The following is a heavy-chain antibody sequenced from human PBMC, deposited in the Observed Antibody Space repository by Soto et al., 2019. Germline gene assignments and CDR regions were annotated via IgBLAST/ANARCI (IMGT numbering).Heavy chain of an antibody. V-gene: IGHV4-30-4*01. D-gene: IGHD3-22*01. Sequence: SETLSLTCRVSGDSSNTEHYWIWIRQPPGKRLEWIGHIYYTGGTFYSPSLKSRLSLSIDTSKNQFSLRLSSVTAADTAVYYCARDSAAKYYGSRTYDPHFDPWGQGTLVTVSS. CDR1: GDSSNTEHY. CDR2: IYYTGGT. J-gene: IGHJ5*02. CDR3: ARDSAAKYYGSRTYDPHFDP.